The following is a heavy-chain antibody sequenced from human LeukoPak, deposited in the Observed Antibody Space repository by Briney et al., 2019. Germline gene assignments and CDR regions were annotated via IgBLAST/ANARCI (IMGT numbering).Heavy chain of an antibody. D-gene: IGHD2-2*01. Sequence: GESLKISCRAAGYTFTNYWIGWVRQMPGKGLEWMGIMYPGDSDTRYSPSFQGQVTLSADKSISTAYLQWSSLKASDTAMYYCARHERDQLLSWHYYYMDVWGKGTTVTVSS. CDR1: GYTFTNYW. V-gene: IGHV5-51*01. CDR3: ARHERDQLLSWHYYYMDV. J-gene: IGHJ6*03. CDR2: MYPGDSDT.